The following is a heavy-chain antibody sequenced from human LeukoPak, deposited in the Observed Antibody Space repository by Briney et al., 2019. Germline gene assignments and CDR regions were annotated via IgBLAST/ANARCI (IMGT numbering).Heavy chain of an antibody. J-gene: IGHJ3*02. D-gene: IGHD3-9*01. CDR2: FDPEDGET. CDR1: GYSLTDLS. V-gene: IGHV1-24*01. Sequence: ASVKVSCKVSGYSLTDLSMHWVRQAPGKGLEWMGGFDPEDGETIYAQKFQGRVTMTEDTSTDTAYMELSSLRSEDTAVYYCVTDSLSTIFWRGNAFDIWGQGTMVTVSS. CDR3: VTDSLSTIFWRGNAFDI.